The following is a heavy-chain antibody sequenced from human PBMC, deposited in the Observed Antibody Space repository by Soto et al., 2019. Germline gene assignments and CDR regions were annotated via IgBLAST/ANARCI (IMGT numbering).Heavy chain of an antibody. V-gene: IGHV4-59*01. CDR1: GGSISTYY. CDR3: ARGPRQDVLTGYSYYFDY. Sequence: PSETLSLTCTVSGGSISTYYWSWIRQPPGKGLEWIGYIYYSGSTNYNPSLRSRVTISADTSKDQFSLKLRSVTAADTAVYYCARGPRQDVLTGYSYYFDYWGQGTLVTVSS. D-gene: IGHD3-9*01. J-gene: IGHJ4*02. CDR2: IYYSGST.